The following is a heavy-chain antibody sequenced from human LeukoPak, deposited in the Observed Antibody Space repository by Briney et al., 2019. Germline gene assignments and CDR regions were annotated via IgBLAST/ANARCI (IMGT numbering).Heavy chain of an antibody. D-gene: IGHD6-6*01. CDR3: ARERGVLYSSSSWYYYYYMDV. J-gene: IGHJ6*03. V-gene: IGHV3-21*04. CDR2: ISSSSSYI. CDR1: GFTLSSYA. Sequence: GGSLRLSCAASGFTLSSYAMSWVRQGPGKGLEWVSSISSSSSYIYYADSVKGRFTISRDNAKNSLYLQMNSLRAEDTAVYYCARERGVLYSSSSWYYYYYMDVWGKGTTVTVSS.